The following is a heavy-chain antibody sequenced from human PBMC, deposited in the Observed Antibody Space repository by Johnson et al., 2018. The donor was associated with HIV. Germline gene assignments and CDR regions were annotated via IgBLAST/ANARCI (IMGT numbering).Heavy chain of an antibody. CDR1: GFTFTTSA. J-gene: IGHJ3*02. V-gene: IGHV3-23*04. Sequence: VQLVESGGGLVQPGGSLRLSCAASGFTFTTSAMSWVRQAPGQGLEWVSAISDSGDHTYYADSVRGRFTISRDNSKNTLYLQMNSLRAEDSAVYYCAKLAIDYSGAWYGLTFDIWGQGTMVTVSS. CDR2: ISDSGDHT. D-gene: IGHD6-19*01. CDR3: AKLAIDYSGAWYGLTFDI.